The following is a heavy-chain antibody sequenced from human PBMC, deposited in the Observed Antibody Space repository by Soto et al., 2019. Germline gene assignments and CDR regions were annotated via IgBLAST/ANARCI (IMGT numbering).Heavy chain of an antibody. CDR1: GYTFTSYG. CDR3: XXXXXXYGMDV. V-gene: IGHV1-18*01. CDR2: ISAYNGNT. J-gene: IGHJ6*02. Sequence: QVQLVQSGAEVKKPGASVKVSCKXSGYTFTSYGISWVRQAPGQGLEWMGWISAYNGNTNYAQKLQGRVTMTTDTSTSTAYMELRSLRSDDTXXYXXXXXXXXYGMDVWGQGTTVTVSS.